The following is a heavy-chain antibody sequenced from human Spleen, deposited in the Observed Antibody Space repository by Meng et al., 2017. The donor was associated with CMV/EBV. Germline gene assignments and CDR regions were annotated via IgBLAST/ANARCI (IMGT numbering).Heavy chain of an antibody. CDR3: ARDEGAYSSGWANWFDP. CDR2: INPNSGGT. CDR1: GYTLTGYY. D-gene: IGHD6-19*01. Sequence: QVVQAGAMLKKPGALGKVLCKPPGYTLTGYYMHWVRQAPGQWLEWMGWINPNSGGTNYAQKFQGRVTMTRDTSISTAYMELSRLRSDDTAVYYCARDEGAYSSGWANWFDPWGQGTLVTVSS. V-gene: IGHV1-2*02. J-gene: IGHJ5*02.